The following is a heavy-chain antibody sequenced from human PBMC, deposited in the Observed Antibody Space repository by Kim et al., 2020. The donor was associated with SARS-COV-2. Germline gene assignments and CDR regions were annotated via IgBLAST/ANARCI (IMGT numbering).Heavy chain of an antibody. D-gene: IGHD3-22*01. Sequence: ASVKVSCKASGYTFTTYGIHWVRQAPGQRLEWMGWINAGNGNTKYSQKFQGRVTITRDTSATTAYMELSSLRSEDTAVYYCASTITYFYDSSGLAAFDYWGQGTLVTVSS. V-gene: IGHV1-3*01. CDR1: GYTFTTYG. J-gene: IGHJ4*02. CDR2: INAGNGNT. CDR3: ASTITYFYDSSGLAAFDY.